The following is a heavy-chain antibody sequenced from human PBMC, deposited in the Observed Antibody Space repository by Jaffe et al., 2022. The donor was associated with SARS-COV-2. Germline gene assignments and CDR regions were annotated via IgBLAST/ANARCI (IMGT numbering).Heavy chain of an antibody. CDR1: GFTFSSYG. D-gene: IGHD1-26*01. V-gene: IGHV3-33*01. J-gene: IGHJ4*02. CDR2: IWYDGSNK. Sequence: QVQLVESGGGVVQPGRSLRLSCAASGFTFSSYGMHWVRQAPGKGLEWVAVIWYDGSNKYYADSVKGRFTISRDNSKNTLYLQMNSLRAEDTAVYYCARGRDGSYFTLDYWGQGTLVTVSS. CDR3: ARGRDGSYFTLDY.